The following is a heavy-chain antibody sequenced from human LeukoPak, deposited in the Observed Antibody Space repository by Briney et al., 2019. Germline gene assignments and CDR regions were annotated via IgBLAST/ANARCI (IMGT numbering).Heavy chain of an antibody. Sequence: GGSLRLSCAASGFTFSSYWMHWVRQAPGKGLVWVSRINSDGSSTSYADSVKGRFTISRDNAKNTLYLQMNSLRAEDTAMYYCARRGIAAAGDYWGQGTLVTVSS. V-gene: IGHV3-74*01. J-gene: IGHJ4*02. D-gene: IGHD6-13*01. CDR2: INSDGSST. CDR1: GFTFSSYW. CDR3: ARRGIAAAGDY.